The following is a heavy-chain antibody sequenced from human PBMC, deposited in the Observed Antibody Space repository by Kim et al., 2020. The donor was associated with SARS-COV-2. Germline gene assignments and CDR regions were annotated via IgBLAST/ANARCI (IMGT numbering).Heavy chain of an antibody. CDR2: ISYDGSNK. CDR3: ARDGPRSGITMIVVVIAYYFDY. CDR1: GFTFSSYA. J-gene: IGHJ4*02. D-gene: IGHD3-22*01. V-gene: IGHV3-30*04. Sequence: GGSLRLSCAASGFTFSSYAMHWVRQAPGKGLEWVAVISYDGSNKYYAASVKGRFTISRDNSKNTLYLQMNSLRAEDTAVYYCARDGPRSGITMIVVVIAYYFDYWGQGTLVTVSS.